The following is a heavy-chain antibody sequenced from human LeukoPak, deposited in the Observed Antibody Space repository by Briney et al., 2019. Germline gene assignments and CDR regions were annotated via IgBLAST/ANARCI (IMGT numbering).Heavy chain of an antibody. CDR3: ARDRWGYNYDSSGYYIGY. V-gene: IGHV3-74*01. Sequence: QPGGSLRLSCAASGFTFSSYWMHWVPQAPGKGLMWVSRINSDGSSTNYADSVNGRFTISRDNAKNTLYLQMNSLRDEDTAVYYCARDRWGYNYDSSGYYIGYWGQGTLVTVSS. CDR2: INSDGSST. J-gene: IGHJ4*02. CDR1: GFTFSSYW. D-gene: IGHD3-22*01.